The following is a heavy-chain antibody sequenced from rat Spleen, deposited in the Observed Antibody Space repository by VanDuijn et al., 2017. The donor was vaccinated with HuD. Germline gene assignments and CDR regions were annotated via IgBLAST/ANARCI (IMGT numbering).Heavy chain of an antibody. CDR3: TTWDYYDNRFDY. J-gene: IGHJ2*01. D-gene: IGHD1-6*01. CDR2: ISTAGSNT. Sequence: EVRLVESGGGLVQPGRSLKVSCAASGFIFNRYYMVWVRQAPTKGLEWVAYISTAGSNTFYRDSVKGRFTISRDNDKSTLHLQMDSLRSEDTATYYCTTWDYYDNRFDYWGQGVMVTVSS. CDR1: GFIFNRYY. V-gene: IGHV5-27*01.